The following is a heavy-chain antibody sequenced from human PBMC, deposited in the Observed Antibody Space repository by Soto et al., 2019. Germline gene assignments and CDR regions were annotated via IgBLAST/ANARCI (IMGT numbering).Heavy chain of an antibody. CDR1: GHTFNTHD. D-gene: IGHD6-6*01. V-gene: IGHV1-8*01. CDR2: MKPNTGNT. J-gene: IGHJ4*02. CDR3: AIGRDYYNSWLGLDY. Sequence: QVPLVQSGAAVKKPGASVKVSCKASGHTFNTHDINWVRQATGQGLEWMGWMKPNTGNTGYAETFQGRVSMTRDTSISTAYMELSRLRHDDTAVYYCAIGRDYYNSWLGLDYWGQGTRVTVSS.